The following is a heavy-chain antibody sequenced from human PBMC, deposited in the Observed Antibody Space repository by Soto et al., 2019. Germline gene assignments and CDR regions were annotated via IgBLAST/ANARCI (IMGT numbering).Heavy chain of an antibody. CDR1: GFTFSVYA. D-gene: IGHD2-21*02. Sequence: GGSLRLSCAATGFTFSVYAMTWVRQAPGKGLEWVSAVTANGGSTYSADSVKGRFTISRDNSKNMLFLQMNSLRAEDTAVYYCASLGVGDWANYYYYYGMDVWGQGTTVTVSS. CDR3: ASLGVGDWANYYYYYGMDV. CDR2: VTANGGST. V-gene: IGHV3-23*01. J-gene: IGHJ6*02.